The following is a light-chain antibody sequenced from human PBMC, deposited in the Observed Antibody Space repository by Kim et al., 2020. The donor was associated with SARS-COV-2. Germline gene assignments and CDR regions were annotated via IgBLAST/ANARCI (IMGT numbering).Light chain of an antibody. Sequence: ETVLTQSPATLSASPGERATLSCRASQSLTTNLAWYQQKPGQAPRLLIYGASTRATDIPARFSGSGSGTDFTLTINILQSEDFAVYYCQQYDNWPLTFGQGTRLEIK. CDR2: GAS. V-gene: IGKV3-15*01. CDR3: QQYDNWPLT. CDR1: QSLTTN. J-gene: IGKJ5*01.